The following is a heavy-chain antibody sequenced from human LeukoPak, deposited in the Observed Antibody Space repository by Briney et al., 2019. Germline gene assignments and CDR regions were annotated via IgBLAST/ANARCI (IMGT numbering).Heavy chain of an antibody. CDR1: GGSISSSSYY. V-gene: IGHV4-39*01. CDR2: ISYSGSP. Sequence: SETLSLTCTVSGGSISSSSYYWGWIRQPPGKGLEWIGSISYSGSPYYNPSLKSRVTISVDTSKNQFSLKLSSVTAADTAVYYCARQPTIFGVVIISPAFDIWGQGTMVTVSS. J-gene: IGHJ3*02. CDR3: ARQPTIFGVVIISPAFDI. D-gene: IGHD3-3*01.